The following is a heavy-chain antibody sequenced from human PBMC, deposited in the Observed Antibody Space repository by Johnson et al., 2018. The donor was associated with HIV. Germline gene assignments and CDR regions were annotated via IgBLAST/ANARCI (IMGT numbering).Heavy chain of an antibody. CDR3: TRWLDNDDFWDAFDI. CDR2: VRTEAKNHAT. J-gene: IGHJ3*02. D-gene: IGHD3/OR15-3a*01. CDR1: GFTFSSYW. V-gene: IGHV3-73*01. Sequence: VQLVESGGGLIEPGGSLRLSCAASGFTFSSYWMSWVRQASGKGLEWVGRVRTEAKNHATAYAASVTGRFSISRDDSKNTAYLQMNSLKTEDTAMYYCTRWLDNDDFWDAFDIWGQGTMVTVSS.